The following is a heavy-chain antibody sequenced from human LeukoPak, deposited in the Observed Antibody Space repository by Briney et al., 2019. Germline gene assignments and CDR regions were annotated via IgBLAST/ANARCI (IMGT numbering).Heavy chain of an antibody. CDR2: IYYSGST. J-gene: IGHJ5*02. CDR1: GGSISSGDYY. D-gene: IGHD2-15*01. Sequence: PSETLSLTCTVSGGSISSGDYYWSWIRQPPGKGLEWIGYIYYSGSTYYNPSLKSRVTISVDTSKNQFPLKLSSVTAADTAVYYCAGGPRIVVVVAATHYWFDPWGQGTLVTVSS. CDR3: AGGPRIVVVVAATHYWFDP. V-gene: IGHV4-30-4*01.